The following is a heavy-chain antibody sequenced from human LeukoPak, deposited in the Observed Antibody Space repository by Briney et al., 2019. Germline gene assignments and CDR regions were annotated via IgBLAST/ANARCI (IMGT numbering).Heavy chain of an antibody. J-gene: IGHJ4*02. CDR3: ARIYYDILTGYYRDY. CDR2: INHSGST. V-gene: IGHV4-34*01. Sequence: SETLSLTCAVYGGSFSGYYWSWIRQPPGKGLEWIGEINHSGSTNYNPSLKSRVTISVDTSKNQFSLKLSSVTAADTAVYYCARIYYDILTGYYRDYWGQGTLVTVSS. CDR1: GGSFSGYY. D-gene: IGHD3-9*01.